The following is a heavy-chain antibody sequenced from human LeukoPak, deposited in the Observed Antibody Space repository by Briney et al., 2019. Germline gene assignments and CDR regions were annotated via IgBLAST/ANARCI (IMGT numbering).Heavy chain of an antibody. J-gene: IGHJ4*02. CDR1: GYSFTSYG. V-gene: IGHV1-18*01. CDR3: ARGARGYYDSSGYYPFDY. Sequence: ASVKVSCKASGYSFTSYGISWVRQAPGQGLEWMGCISAYNGNTNYAQKLQGRVTMTTDRSTSTAYMELRSLRSDDTAVYYCARGARGYYDSSGYYPFDYWGPGTLVNVSS. D-gene: IGHD3-22*01. CDR2: ISAYNGNT.